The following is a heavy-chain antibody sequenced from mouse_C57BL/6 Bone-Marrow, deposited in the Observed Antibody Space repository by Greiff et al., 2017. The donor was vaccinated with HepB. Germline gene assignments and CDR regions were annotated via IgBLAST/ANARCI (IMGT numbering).Heavy chain of an antibody. J-gene: IGHJ3*01. CDR3: ARGYSNYLPFAY. V-gene: IGHV1-52*01. Sequence: QVQLQQPGAELVRPGSSVKLSCKASGYTFTSYWMHWVKQRPIQGLEWIGNIDPSDSETHYNQKFKDKATLTVDKSSSTAYMQLSSLTSEDSAVYYCARGYSNYLPFAYWGQGTLVTVSA. CDR2: IDPSDSET. CDR1: GYTFTSYW. D-gene: IGHD2-5*01.